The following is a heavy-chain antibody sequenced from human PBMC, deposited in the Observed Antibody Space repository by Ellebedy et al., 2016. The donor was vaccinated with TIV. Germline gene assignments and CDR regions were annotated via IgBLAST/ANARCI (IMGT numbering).Heavy chain of an antibody. Sequence: AASVKVSCKASGGTFSSYAISWVRQAPGQGLEWMGRIIPILGIANYAQKFQGRVTITADKSTSTAYMELSSLRSEDTAVYYCAPLDYGDYGFDPWGQGTLVTVSS. D-gene: IGHD4-17*01. CDR3: APLDYGDYGFDP. J-gene: IGHJ5*02. CDR1: GGTFSSYA. CDR2: IIPILGIA. V-gene: IGHV1-69*04.